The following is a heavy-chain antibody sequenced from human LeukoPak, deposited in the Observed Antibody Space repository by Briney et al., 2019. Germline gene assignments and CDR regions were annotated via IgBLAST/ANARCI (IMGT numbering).Heavy chain of an antibody. V-gene: IGHV4-59*11. Sequence: SETLSLTCTVSGGSMTTHHWNWIRQTPGKGLEWIGYVFDSGRTKVNPSLTSRVHLSTDTYKNQLSMRLSSVTAADTAVYYCTTIKRGDIFGYFDFWGQGILATVSS. CDR3: TTIKRGDIFGYFDF. D-gene: IGHD5-18*01. CDR2: VFDSGRT. J-gene: IGHJ4*02. CDR1: GGSMTTHH.